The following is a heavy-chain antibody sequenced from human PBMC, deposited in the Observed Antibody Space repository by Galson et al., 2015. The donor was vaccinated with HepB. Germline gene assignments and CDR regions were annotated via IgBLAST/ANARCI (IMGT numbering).Heavy chain of an antibody. Sequence: SLRLSCAASGFTFSSYSMNWVRQAPGKGLEWVSYISSSSSTIYYADSVKGRFTISRDNAKNSLYLQMNSLRAEDTAVYYCARDSGWFRLNYYYYYMDVWGKGTTVTVSS. CDR3: ARDSGWFRLNYYYYYMDV. J-gene: IGHJ6*03. V-gene: IGHV3-48*01. CDR1: GFTFSSYS. D-gene: IGHD6-19*01. CDR2: ISSSSSTI.